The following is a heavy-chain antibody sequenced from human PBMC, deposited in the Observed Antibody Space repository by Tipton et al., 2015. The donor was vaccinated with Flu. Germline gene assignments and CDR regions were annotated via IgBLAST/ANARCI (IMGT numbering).Heavy chain of an antibody. CDR2: TTDSGFGT. CDR1: GLTFSRYA. D-gene: IGHD3-10*01. Sequence: SLRLSCAASGLTFSRYAMTWVRQAPGKGLEWVSSTTDSGFGTYYAVSVKGRFTISRDNSKNTLFLQMNSLRAEDTAVYHCAKGGIGESGALDVWGQGTTVPVSS. V-gene: IGHV3-23*01. J-gene: IGHJ6*02. CDR3: AKGGIGESGALDV.